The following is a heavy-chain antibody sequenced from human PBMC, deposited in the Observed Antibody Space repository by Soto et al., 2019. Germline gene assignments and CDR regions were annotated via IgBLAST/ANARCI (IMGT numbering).Heavy chain of an antibody. CDR1: GGTFSSYA. CDR3: AREARIWFGESYFDY. V-gene: IGHV1-69*13. CDR2: IIPIFGTA. J-gene: IGHJ4*02. D-gene: IGHD3-10*01. Sequence: SVKVSCKASGGTFSSYAISWVRQAPGQGLEWMGGIIPIFGTANYAQKFQGRVTITADESTSTAYMELSSLRSEDTAVYYCAREARIWFGESYFDYWGKGTLVTVSS.